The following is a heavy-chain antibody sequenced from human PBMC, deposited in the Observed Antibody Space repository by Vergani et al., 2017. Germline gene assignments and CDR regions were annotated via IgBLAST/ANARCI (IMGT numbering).Heavy chain of an antibody. V-gene: IGHV3-30*03. CDR1: GFTFSSYS. J-gene: IGHJ1*01. CDR2: ISYDGTQK. Sequence: VQLVESGGGLVQPGGSLRLSCAASGFTFSSYSMHWVRQAPGKGLEWVAVISYDGTQKYYADSVKGRFTISRDNSKSTLYLQMNSLRTEDTAVYYCATKSCGTPGCQIGYFREWGQGTLVTVSS. D-gene: IGHD1-1*01. CDR3: ATKSCGTPGCQIGYFRE.